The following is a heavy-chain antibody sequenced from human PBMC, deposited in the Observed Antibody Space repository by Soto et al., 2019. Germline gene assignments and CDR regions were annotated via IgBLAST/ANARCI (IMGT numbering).Heavy chain of an antibody. D-gene: IGHD3-9*01. Sequence: QEQLVESGGGVVRPGKSLRLSCEASGFNFTYNAMHWVRQATGKGLEWVAVISFNGRKKFYARSVKGRFTISRDNSKNTLYLRINNLRPGDTAVYYCARDWLRRDDILTPSWNFNLWGQGTLVTAS. CDR3: ARDWLRRDDILTPSWNFNL. V-gene: IGHV3-30*04. CDR2: ISFNGRKK. J-gene: IGHJ2*01. CDR1: GFNFTYNA.